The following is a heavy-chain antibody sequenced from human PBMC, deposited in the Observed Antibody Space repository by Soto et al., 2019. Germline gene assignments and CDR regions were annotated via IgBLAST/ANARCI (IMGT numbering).Heavy chain of an antibody. J-gene: IGHJ4*02. CDR1: GINFSRAW. CDR3: ARYNITHDSSGYSFFDY. CDR2: IWYDGSNK. D-gene: IGHD3-22*01. Sequence: QPGGSLRLSCAASGINFSRAWMSWVRQAPDKGLEWVAVIWYDGSNKYYVDSVKGRFTISRDNAKDSLYLQMNSLRAEDTAVYYCARYNITHDSSGYSFFDYWGQGTLVTVSS. V-gene: IGHV3-33*08.